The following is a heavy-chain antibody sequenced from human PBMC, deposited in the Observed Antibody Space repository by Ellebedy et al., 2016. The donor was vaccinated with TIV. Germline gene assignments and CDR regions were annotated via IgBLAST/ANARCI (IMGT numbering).Heavy chain of an antibody. CDR3: TSLPYDFWSGWVFDY. CDR2: IRSKANSYAT. Sequence: GESLKISCAASGFTFSGSAMHWVRQASGKGLEWVGRIRSKANSYATAYAASVKGRFTISRDDSKNTAYLQMNSLKTEDTAVYYCTSLPYDFWSGWVFDYWGQGTLVTVSS. CDR1: GFTFSGSA. J-gene: IGHJ4*02. V-gene: IGHV3-73*01. D-gene: IGHD3-3*01.